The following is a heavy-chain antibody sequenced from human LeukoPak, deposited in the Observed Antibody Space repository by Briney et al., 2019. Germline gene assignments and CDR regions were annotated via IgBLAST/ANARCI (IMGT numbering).Heavy chain of an antibody. CDR1: GGSISRYY. D-gene: IGHD1-1*01. CDR3: AGGDTTLPTGSYLDY. V-gene: IGHV4-59*01. Sequence: SETLSLTCIVSGGSISRYYWSWIRQPPGKGLEWIGYIYYTGIIDYNSSLKSRVTISVDTSRNQFSLRLSSVTASDTAVYYCAGGDTTLPTGSYLDYWGQGTLVTVSS. CDR2: IYYTGII. J-gene: IGHJ4*02.